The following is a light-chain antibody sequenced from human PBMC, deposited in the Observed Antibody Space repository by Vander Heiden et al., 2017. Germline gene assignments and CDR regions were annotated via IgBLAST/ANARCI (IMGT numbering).Light chain of an antibody. Sequence: SYELTHPPSVSVSPGQTASITCSGDKLGDKSACGHQQSPGQSPVLVIYKDSKRPSGIRERFSGSNSGNTATLTISGTQAIDEDDYYCQAWDSSTYVFGTGTKVTVL. J-gene: IGLJ1*01. CDR3: QAWDSSTYV. CDR2: KDS. V-gene: IGLV3-1*01. CDR1: KLGDKS.